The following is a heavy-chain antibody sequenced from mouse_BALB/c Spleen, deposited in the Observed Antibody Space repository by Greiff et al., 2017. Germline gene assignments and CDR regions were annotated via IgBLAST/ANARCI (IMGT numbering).Heavy chain of an antibody. CDR3: ARDRYYGSRGPFAY. D-gene: IGHD1-1*01. CDR2: ISDGGSYT. Sequence: EVQRVESGGGLVKPGGSLKLSCAASGFTFSDYYMYWVRQTPEKRLEWVATISDGGSYTYYPDSVKGRFTISRDNAKNNLYLQMSSLKSEDTAMYYCARDRYYGSRGPFAYWGQGTLVTVSA. V-gene: IGHV5-4*02. CDR1: GFTFSDYY. J-gene: IGHJ3*01.